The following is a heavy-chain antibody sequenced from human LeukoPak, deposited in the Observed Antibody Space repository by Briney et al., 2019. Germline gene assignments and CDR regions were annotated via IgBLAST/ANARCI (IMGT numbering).Heavy chain of an antibody. V-gene: IGHV4-4*07. D-gene: IGHD2-15*01. CDR3: ARGGWQRHR. J-gene: IGHJ4*02. CDR2: IYTSGST. CDR1: GGSISSYY. Sequence: ASETLSLTCTVSGGSISSYYWSWIRQPAGKGLEWLGRIYTSGSTIYNPSPKRRVTMSVYTSKNQFSLKLSSVTAADTAVYYCARGGWQRHRWGQGTLVTVSS.